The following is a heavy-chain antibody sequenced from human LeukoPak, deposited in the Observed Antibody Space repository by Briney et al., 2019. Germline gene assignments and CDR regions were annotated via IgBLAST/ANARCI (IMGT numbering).Heavy chain of an antibody. CDR3: ARDFPARYDILTGSF. CDR1: GFTFSSYE. CDR2: ISSSGSTI. D-gene: IGHD3-9*01. J-gene: IGHJ4*02. V-gene: IGHV3-48*03. Sequence: GASLRLSCAASGFTFSSYEMNWVRQAPGKGLEWVSYISSSGSTIYYADSVKGRFTISRDDAKNSLYLQMNSLRAEDTAVYYCARDFPARYDILTGSFWGQGTLVTVSS.